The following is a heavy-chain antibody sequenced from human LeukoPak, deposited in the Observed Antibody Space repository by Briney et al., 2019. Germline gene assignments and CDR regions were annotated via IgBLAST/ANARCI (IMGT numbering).Heavy chain of an antibody. CDR3: ARSQQLVRYYFDY. Sequence: GGSLRLSCAASGFTFSSYAMSWVRQAPGKGLEWVAVIWYDGSNKYYADSVKGRFTISRDNFKHTLYLQMNSMRAEDTAVYYCARSQQLVRYYFDYWGQGTLVTVSS. J-gene: IGHJ4*02. CDR1: GFTFSSYA. CDR2: IWYDGSNK. D-gene: IGHD6-13*01. V-gene: IGHV3-33*08.